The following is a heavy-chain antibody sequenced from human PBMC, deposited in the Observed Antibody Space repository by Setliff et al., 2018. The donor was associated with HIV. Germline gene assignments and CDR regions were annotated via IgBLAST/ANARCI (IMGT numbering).Heavy chain of an antibody. J-gene: IGHJ4*02. CDR1: GGSISSSSYY. CDR2: IYYSGNT. CDR3: ARGGSGNSYNGAFDY. D-gene: IGHD3-10*01. Sequence: SETLSLTCTVSGGSISSSSYYWGWIRQPPGKGLEWIGTIYYSGNTYYNPSLKSRVTISVDTSKNQFSLKLSSVTAADTAVYYCARGGSGNSYNGAFDYWGQGTLVTVSS. V-gene: IGHV4-39*07.